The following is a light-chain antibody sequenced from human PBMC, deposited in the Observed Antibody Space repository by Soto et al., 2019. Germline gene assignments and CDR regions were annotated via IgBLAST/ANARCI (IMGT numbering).Light chain of an antibody. V-gene: IGLV1-44*01. CDR2: SNN. J-gene: IGLJ1*01. CDR1: SCNIGSKT. CDR3: AAWDDSLNGLYV. Sequence: QSVLTQPPSASGTPGQRVTISCSGSSCNIGSKTVNWYQQLPGTAPKLLIYSNNQRPSGVPDRFSGSKSGTSASLAISGLQSEDEADYYCAAWDDSLNGLYVFGTGTKVTVL.